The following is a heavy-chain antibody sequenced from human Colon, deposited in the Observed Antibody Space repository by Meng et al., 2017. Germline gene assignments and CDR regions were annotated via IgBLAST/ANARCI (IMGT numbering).Heavy chain of an antibody. CDR1: GASVGGDY. CDR3: ARGPPAAS. J-gene: IGHJ5*02. Sequence: SETLSLTCTVSGASVGGDYWSWIRQPPGKGLEWIGYIYNTGSTNYNPSLKSRVTISIDTSKSQFSLELSSVTAADTVVYYCARGPPAASWGPGTLVTVSS. CDR2: IYNTGST. V-gene: IGHV4-59*02. D-gene: IGHD2-15*01.